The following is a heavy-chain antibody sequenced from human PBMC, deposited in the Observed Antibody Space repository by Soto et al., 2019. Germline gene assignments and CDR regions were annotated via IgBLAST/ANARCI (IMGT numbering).Heavy chain of an antibody. CDR1: GYTFTSYA. D-gene: IGHD3-3*01. CDR2: INAGNGNT. CDR3: ARVAFGVVIIHDAFDI. V-gene: IGHV1-3*01. Sequence: ASVKVSCKASGYTFTSYAMHWVRQAPGQRLEWMGWINAGNGNTKYSQKFQGRVTITRDTSASTAYMELSSLRSEDTAVYYCARVAFGVVIIHDAFDIWGQGTMVTVSS. J-gene: IGHJ3*02.